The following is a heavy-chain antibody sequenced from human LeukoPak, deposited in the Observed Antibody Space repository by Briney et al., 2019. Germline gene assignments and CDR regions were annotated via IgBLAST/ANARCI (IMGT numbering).Heavy chain of an antibody. J-gene: IGHJ3*02. CDR2: VSSSSSYI. Sequence: GGSLRLSCAASGFTFSSYSMNWVRQAPGKGLEWVSSVSSSSSYIYYADSVKGRFTISRDNAKNSLYLQMNSLRSDDTAVYYCAREIFDSGSYPYAFDIWGQGTMVTVSS. CDR1: GFTFSSYS. CDR3: AREIFDSGSYPYAFDI. V-gene: IGHV3-21*04. D-gene: IGHD1-26*01.